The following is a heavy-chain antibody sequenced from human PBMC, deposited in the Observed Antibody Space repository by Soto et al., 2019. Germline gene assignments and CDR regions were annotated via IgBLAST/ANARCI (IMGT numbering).Heavy chain of an antibody. J-gene: IGHJ3*02. CDR2: ISVDGGST. CDR1: GFTLSDYW. Sequence: GGSLRLSCAASGFTLSDYWMHWVRQVPGKGLLWVSRISVDGGSTTYADSVKGRFTISRDNAKSTLHLQMDSLRVEDTAVYYCARTFITYFDSGSYLHDAFDIWGQGTMVTVSS. CDR3: ARTFITYFDSGSYLHDAFDI. D-gene: IGHD3-10*01. V-gene: IGHV3-74*01.